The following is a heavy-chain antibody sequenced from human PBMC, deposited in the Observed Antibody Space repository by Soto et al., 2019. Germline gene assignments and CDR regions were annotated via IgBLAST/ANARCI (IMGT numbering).Heavy chain of an antibody. CDR3: ARGGQLRYLDWLLDY. J-gene: IGHJ4*02. V-gene: IGHV1-8*01. CDR1: GYTFTSYD. D-gene: IGHD3-9*01. CDR2: MNPNSGNT. Sequence: ASVKVSCKASGYTFTSYDINWVRQATGQGLEWMGWMNPNSGNTGYAQKFQGRVTMTRDTSTSTVYMELSSLRSEDTAVYYCARGGQLRYLDWLLDYWGQGTLVTVSS.